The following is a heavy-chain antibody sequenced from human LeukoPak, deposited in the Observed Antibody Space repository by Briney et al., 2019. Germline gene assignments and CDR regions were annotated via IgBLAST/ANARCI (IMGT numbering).Heavy chain of an antibody. CDR3: ARYWGSGWTFDY. CDR2: IHYSGST. Sequence: SETLSLTCTVSGGSISSSSYDWGWIRQPPGKGLEWIGSIHYSGSTYYNPSLKSRVTISVDTSKNQFSLKLSSVTAADTAVYYCARYWGSGWTFDYWGQGTLVTVSS. D-gene: IGHD6-19*01. CDR1: GGSISSSSYD. J-gene: IGHJ4*02. V-gene: IGHV4-39*07.